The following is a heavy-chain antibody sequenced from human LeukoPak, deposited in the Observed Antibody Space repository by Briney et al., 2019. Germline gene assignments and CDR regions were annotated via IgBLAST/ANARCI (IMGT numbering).Heavy chain of an antibody. Sequence: SETLSLTCTVSGGSISSYYRSWIRQPPGKGLEWIGYIYYSGSTNYNPSLKSRVTISVDTSKNQFSLKLSSVTAADTAVYYCARGGSGSFNWFDPWGQGTLVTVSS. D-gene: IGHD1-26*01. CDR1: GGSISSYY. J-gene: IGHJ5*02. CDR3: ARGGSGSFNWFDP. CDR2: IYYSGST. V-gene: IGHV4-59*01.